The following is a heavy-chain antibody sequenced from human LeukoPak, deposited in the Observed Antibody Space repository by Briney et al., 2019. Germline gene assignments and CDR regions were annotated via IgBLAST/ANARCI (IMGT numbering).Heavy chain of an antibody. CDR2: IIPIFGTT. J-gene: IGHJ6*03. Sequence: GASVKVSCKASGGTFSSYAISWVRQAPGQGLEWMGRIIPIFGTTNYAQKFQGRVTITADESTSTACMELSSLRSEDTAVYYCARSHYSSYWDNGPHYYYYYMDVWGKGTTVTVSS. V-gene: IGHV1-69*13. CDR1: GGTFSSYA. D-gene: IGHD6-6*01. CDR3: ARSHYSSYWDNGPHYYYYYMDV.